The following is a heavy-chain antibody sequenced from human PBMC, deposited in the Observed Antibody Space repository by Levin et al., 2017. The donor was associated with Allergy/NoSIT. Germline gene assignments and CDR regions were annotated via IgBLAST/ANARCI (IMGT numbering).Heavy chain of an antibody. CDR3: AHNHLVGATRLYYFDY. CDR1: GFSLSTSGVG. CDR2: IYWDDDK. Sequence: ESGPTLVKPTQTLTLTCTFSGFSLSTSGVGVGWIRQPPGKALEWLAVIYWDDDKRYRPSLKSRLTITKDTSKNQVVLTMTNMDPVDTATYYCAHNHLVGATRLYYFDYWGQGTLVSVSS. D-gene: IGHD1-26*01. V-gene: IGHV2-5*02. J-gene: IGHJ4*02.